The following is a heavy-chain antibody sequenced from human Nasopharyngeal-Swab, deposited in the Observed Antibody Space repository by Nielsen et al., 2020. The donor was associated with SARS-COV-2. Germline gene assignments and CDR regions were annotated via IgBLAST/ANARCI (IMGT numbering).Heavy chain of an antibody. J-gene: IGHJ6*03. V-gene: IGHV4-34*01. Sequence: WIRQPPGTGLEWIGEINHSGSTNYNPSLKSRVTISVDTSKNQFSLKLSSVTAADTAVYYCARGRRVATIFHGWAPSDMDVWGKGTTVTVSS. D-gene: IGHD5-12*01. CDR2: INHSGST. CDR3: ARGRRVATIFHGWAPSDMDV.